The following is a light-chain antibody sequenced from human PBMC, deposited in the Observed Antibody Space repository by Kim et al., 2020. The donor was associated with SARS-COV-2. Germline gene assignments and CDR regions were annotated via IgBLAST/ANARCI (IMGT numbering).Light chain of an antibody. CDR1: SSDIGDYNY. CDR2: EVN. Sequence: GQSVIISCTGSSSDIGDYNYISWYQQHAGEVPKLMIYEVNKRPSGVPDRFSGSKSGNTASLTISGLQAEDEADYYCCSYAGRYTYVFGTGTKVTVL. J-gene: IGLJ1*01. CDR3: CSYAGRYTYV. V-gene: IGLV2-11*03.